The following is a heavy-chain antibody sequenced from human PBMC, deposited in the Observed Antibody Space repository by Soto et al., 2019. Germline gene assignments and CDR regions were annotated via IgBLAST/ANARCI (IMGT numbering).Heavy chain of an antibody. CDR1: GYTFTGYY. J-gene: IGHJ6*02. Sequence: ASVKVSFKASGYTFTGYYMHWVRQAPGQGLEWMGWINPNSGGTNYAQKFQGWVTMTRDTSISTAYMELSRLRSDDKAVYYCARERIVVVPAASSYYYYVMDVWGQGTTVTVSS. CDR3: ARERIVVVPAASSYYYYVMDV. CDR2: INPNSGGT. V-gene: IGHV1-2*04. D-gene: IGHD2-2*01.